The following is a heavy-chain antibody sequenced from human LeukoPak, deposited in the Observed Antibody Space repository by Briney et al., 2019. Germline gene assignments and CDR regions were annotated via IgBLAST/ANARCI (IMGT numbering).Heavy chain of an antibody. CDR2: IYHSGST. D-gene: IGHD5-18*01. J-gene: IGHJ4*02. V-gene: IGHV4-38-2*02. CDR1: GYSISSGYY. CDR3: AGSPGGYSYGQFDY. Sequence: PSETLSLTCTVSGYSISSGYYWGWIRQPPGKGLEWIGSIYHSGSTYYNPSLKSRVTISVDTSKNQFSLKLSSVTAADTAVYYCAGSPGGYSYGQFDYWGQGTLVTVSS.